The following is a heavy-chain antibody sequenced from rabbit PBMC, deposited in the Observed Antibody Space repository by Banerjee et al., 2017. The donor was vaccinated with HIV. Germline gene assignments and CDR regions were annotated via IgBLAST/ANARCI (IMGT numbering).Heavy chain of an antibody. CDR2: IGAVST. CDR1: GFSFSSNYW. V-gene: IGHV1S45*01. D-gene: IGHD4-2*01. J-gene: IGHJ4*01. Sequence: QEQLEESRGDLVKPEGSLTLTCTASGFSFSSNYWLCWVRQAPGKGLEWIACIGAVSTYYATWAKGRFTISKTSSTTVTLQMTSLTAADTATYFCARDAGYAGSNLWGPGTLVTVS. CDR3: ARDAGYAGSNL.